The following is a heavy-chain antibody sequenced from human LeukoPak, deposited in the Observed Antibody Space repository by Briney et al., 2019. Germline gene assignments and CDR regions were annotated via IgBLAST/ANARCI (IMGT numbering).Heavy chain of an antibody. CDR3: ARRKSEGYCTNGVCYDGNWFDP. CDR1: GGSFSGYY. D-gene: IGHD2-8*01. CDR2: INHSGST. J-gene: IGHJ5*02. V-gene: IGHV4-34*01. Sequence: SETLSLTCAVHGGSFSGYYWSWIRQPPGKGLEWIGEINHSGSTNYNPSLKSRVTISVDTSKNQFSLKLSSVTAADTAVYYCARRKSEGYCTNGVCYDGNWFDPWGQGTLVTVSS.